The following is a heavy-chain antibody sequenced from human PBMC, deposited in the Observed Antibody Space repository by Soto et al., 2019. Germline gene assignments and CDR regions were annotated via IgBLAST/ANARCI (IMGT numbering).Heavy chain of an antibody. Sequence: QVQLVQSGAEVKKPGASVKVSCKASGYTFTSYYMHWVRQAPGQGLEWMGIINPSGGSTSYAQKFQNRVTMTRDTSTSTVYMELSSLRSENTAVYYCARPYPYGGNRHGFYGMDVWGQGTTVTVSS. J-gene: IGHJ6*02. V-gene: IGHV1-46*03. CDR3: ARPYPYGGNRHGFYGMDV. D-gene: IGHD2-15*01. CDR1: GYTFTSYY. CDR2: INPSGGST.